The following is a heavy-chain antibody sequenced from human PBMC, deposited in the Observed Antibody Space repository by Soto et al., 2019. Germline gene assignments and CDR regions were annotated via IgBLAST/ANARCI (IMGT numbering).Heavy chain of an antibody. V-gene: IGHV1-69*01. CDR1: GGTFSSYA. Sequence: QVQLVQSGAEVKKPGSSVKVSCKASGGTFSSYAISWVRQAPGQGLEWMGGIIPIFGTANYAQKFQGRVTITADESTSTAYMGLSSLRSEDTAVYYCARQALTGYSSSWYQSGGWFDPWGQGTLVTVSS. CDR2: IIPIFGTA. J-gene: IGHJ5*02. CDR3: ARQALTGYSSSWYQSGGWFDP. D-gene: IGHD6-13*01.